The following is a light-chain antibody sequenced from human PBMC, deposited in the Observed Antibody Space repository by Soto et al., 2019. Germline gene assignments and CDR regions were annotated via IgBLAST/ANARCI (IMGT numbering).Light chain of an antibody. CDR3: ALWYSTTVV. CDR2: YRSDSDN. CDR1: SGINVGTDR. Sequence: QSVLTQPTSLSASPGASARFTCTLRSGINVGTDRIYWYQQKPGSPPRYLLRYRSDSDNQQGSGVPSRFSGSKDASTNAGLLLISGLQSEDEADYYCALWYSTTVVFGGGTKLTVL. V-gene: IGLV5-39*01. J-gene: IGLJ2*01.